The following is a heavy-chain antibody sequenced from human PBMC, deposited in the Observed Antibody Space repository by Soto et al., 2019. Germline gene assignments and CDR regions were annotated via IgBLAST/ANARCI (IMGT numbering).Heavy chain of an antibody. V-gene: IGHV3-23*01. CDR2: ISGSGGST. J-gene: IGHJ3*02. Sequence: PGGSLRLSCAASGFTFSSYAMSWVRQAPGKGLEWVSAISGSGGSTYYADSVKGRFTISRDNSKNTLYLQMNSLRAEDTAVYYCAKQPYSSGWYALDAFDIWGQGTMVTVSS. CDR1: GFTFSSYA. D-gene: IGHD6-19*01. CDR3: AKQPYSSGWYALDAFDI.